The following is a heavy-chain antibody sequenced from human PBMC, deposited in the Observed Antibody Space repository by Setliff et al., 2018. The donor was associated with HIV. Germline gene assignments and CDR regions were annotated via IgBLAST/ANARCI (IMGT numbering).Heavy chain of an antibody. CDR1: GFIFSDYW. D-gene: IGHD3-10*01. V-gene: IGHV3-7*01. CDR3: VREVLRGGDDAFGL. J-gene: IGHJ3*01. Sequence: GGSLRLSCVTSGFIFSDYWMTWVRQPPGGGLEWVASIKEDGSEKYSLDSVKGRFTISRDNAKNSLYLQMNSLRVEDTAVYYCVREVLRGGDDAFGLWGRGTVVTVSS. CDR2: IKEDGSEK.